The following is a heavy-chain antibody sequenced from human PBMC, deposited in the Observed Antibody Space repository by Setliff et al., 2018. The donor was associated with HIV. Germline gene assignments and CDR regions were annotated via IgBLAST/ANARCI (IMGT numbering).Heavy chain of an antibody. D-gene: IGHD2-15*01. CDR3: ARVRTLDTPVDAFDI. Sequence: ASVKVSCKASGYTFTDFFIHWVRQAPGQGLEWMGWISPHNADTDYAQKVQGRVTMTTDTSTTTAYMELRSLRSDDTAVYYCARVRTLDTPVDAFDIWGQGTMVTVSS. CDR1: GYTFTDFF. V-gene: IGHV1-18*04. J-gene: IGHJ3*02. CDR2: ISPHNADT.